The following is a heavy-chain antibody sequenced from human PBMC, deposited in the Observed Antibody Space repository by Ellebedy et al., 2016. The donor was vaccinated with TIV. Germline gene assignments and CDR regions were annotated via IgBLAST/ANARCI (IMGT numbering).Heavy chain of an antibody. J-gene: IGHJ5*02. D-gene: IGHD5-24*01. CDR3: ASSSSRWLQSLYNWFDP. Sequence: ASVKVSCKASGGTFSSYAISWVRQAPGQGLEWMGGIIPIFGTANYAQKFQGRVTITADESTSTAYMELSSLRSEDTAVYYCASSSSRWLQSLYNWFDPWGQGTLVTVSS. V-gene: IGHV1-69*13. CDR2: IIPIFGTA. CDR1: GGTFSSYA.